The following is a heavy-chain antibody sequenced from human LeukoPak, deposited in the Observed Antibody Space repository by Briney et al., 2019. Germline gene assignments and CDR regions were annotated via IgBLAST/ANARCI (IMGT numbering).Heavy chain of an antibody. V-gene: IGHV1-69*04. Sequence: SVKVSCKASGYTFTSYGISWVRQAPGQGLEWMGRIIPILGIANYAQKFQGRVTITADKSTSTAYMELSSLRSEDTAVYYCARDQGIAVAGAYWGQGTLVTVSS. CDR2: IIPILGIA. D-gene: IGHD6-19*01. J-gene: IGHJ4*02. CDR1: GYTFTSYG. CDR3: ARDQGIAVAGAY.